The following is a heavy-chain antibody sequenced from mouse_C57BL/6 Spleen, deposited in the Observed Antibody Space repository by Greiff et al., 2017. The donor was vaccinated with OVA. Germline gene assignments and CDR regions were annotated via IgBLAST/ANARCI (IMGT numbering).Heavy chain of an antibody. Sequence: VQLQQSGAELVRPGSSVKLSCKASGYTFTSYWMDWVKQRPGQGLEWIGNIYPSDSETHYNQKFKDKATLTVDKSSRTAYMQLSSLTSEDSADYYCARKCYSNYVKDYFDYWGQGTTLTVSS. CDR1: GYTFTSYW. V-gene: IGHV1-61*01. CDR3: ARKCYSNYVKDYFDY. D-gene: IGHD2-5*01. J-gene: IGHJ2*01. CDR2: IYPSDSET.